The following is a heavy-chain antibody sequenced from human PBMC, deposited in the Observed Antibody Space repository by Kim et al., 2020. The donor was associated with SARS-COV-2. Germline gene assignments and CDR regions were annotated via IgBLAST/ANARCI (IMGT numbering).Heavy chain of an antibody. J-gene: IGHJ6*02. V-gene: IGHV3-9*01. CDR3: SKGRVVNYYYGMDV. CDR1: GFTFDDYA. CDR2: MSWNSGSI. Sequence: GGSLRLSCAASGFTFDDYAMHWVRQAPGKGLEWVSGMSWNSGSIGYADSVKGRFTISRDNAKNSQYLQMNSLRAEDTALYYCSKGRVVNYYYGMDVRGQG. D-gene: IGHD6-6*01.